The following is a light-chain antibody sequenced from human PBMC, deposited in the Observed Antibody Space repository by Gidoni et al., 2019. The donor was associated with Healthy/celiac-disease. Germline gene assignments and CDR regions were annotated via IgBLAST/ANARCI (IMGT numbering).Light chain of an antibody. CDR2: GNS. J-gene: IGLJ2*01. CDR1: SSNIGAGYD. CDR3: QSYDSSLSGSGV. Sequence: QSVLTQPPSVSGAPGQRVTISCTGSSSNIGAGYDVHWYQQLPGTAPKPLIYGNSNRPSGVPDRFSGSKSGTSASLAITGLQAADEADYYCQSYDSSLSGSGVFGGGTKLTVL. V-gene: IGLV1-40*01.